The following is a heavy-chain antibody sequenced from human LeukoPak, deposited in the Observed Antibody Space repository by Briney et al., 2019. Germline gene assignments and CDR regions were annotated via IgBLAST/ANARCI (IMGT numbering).Heavy chain of an antibody. Sequence: GGSLRLSCAASGFIFDDYAMHWVRHVPGKGLEWVSLISWNGGSPYYADSVKGRFTISRDNSKNSLYLQMNSLRAEDTALYYCAKGGYDPDYFFDYWGQGTLVTVSS. CDR2: ISWNGGSP. V-gene: IGHV3-43D*03. CDR3: AKGGYDPDYFFDY. D-gene: IGHD3-16*01. CDR1: GFIFDDYA. J-gene: IGHJ4*02.